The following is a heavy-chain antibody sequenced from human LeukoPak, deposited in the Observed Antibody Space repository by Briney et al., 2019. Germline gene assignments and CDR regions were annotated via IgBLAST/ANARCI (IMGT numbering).Heavy chain of an antibody. CDR3: AKDEITMIVVATPYYFDY. J-gene: IGHJ4*02. CDR1: GFTFSSA. V-gene: IGHV3-23*01. D-gene: IGHD3-22*01. CDR2: ISGSGGST. Sequence: GGSLRLSCAASGFTFSSAWMTWVRQAPGKGLEWVSAISGSGGSTYYADSVKGRFTISRDNSKNTLYLQMNSLRAEDTAVYYCAKDEITMIVVATPYYFDYWGQGTLVTVSS.